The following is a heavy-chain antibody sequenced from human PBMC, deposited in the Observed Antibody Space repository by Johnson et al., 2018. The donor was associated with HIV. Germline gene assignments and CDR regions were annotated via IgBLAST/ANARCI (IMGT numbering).Heavy chain of an antibody. CDR3: ATDVPSAPYYNAFDI. D-gene: IGHD1-26*01. Sequence: VQLVESGGGLVKPGGSLRLSCAASGFTFSNAWMSWVRQAPGKGLEWVGRIKRKTDGETTDYTTPVKGRFTISRDDSKNTLYLQMNSLNTEDTAVYYCATDVPSAPYYNAFDIWGQGTMVTVSS. V-gene: IGHV3-15*01. CDR1: GFTFSNAW. J-gene: IGHJ3*02. CDR2: IKRKTDGETT.